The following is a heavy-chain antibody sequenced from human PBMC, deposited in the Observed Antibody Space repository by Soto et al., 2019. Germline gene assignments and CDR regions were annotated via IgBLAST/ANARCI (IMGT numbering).Heavy chain of an antibody. CDR2: ITPNSGGI. CDR3: ARVGLLVGAWYFFDY. D-gene: IGHD1-26*01. J-gene: IGHJ4*02. CDR1: GYTFTDYY. V-gene: IGHV1-2*02. Sequence: QVQLVQSGAEVKKPGASVKVSCKASGYTFTDYYLHWVRQAPGQGLEWMGWITPNSGGINYAQKFQGRVTRTRDTSISTVYMHLSRLRSEDTAVYYCARVGLLVGAWYFFDYWGQGTLFTVSS.